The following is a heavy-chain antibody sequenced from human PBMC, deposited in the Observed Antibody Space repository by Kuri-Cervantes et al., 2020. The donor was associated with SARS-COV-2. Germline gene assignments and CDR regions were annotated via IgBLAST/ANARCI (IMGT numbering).Heavy chain of an antibody. Sequence: SETLSLTCIVSGGSISDYFWSWIRQPAGKGLEWIGRLYATGSTNYNPSLKSRVTISVDTSKNQFSLKLSSVTAADTAVYYCARGRRVVPAAMHYYYYMDVWGKGTTVTVS. CDR2: LYATGST. J-gene: IGHJ6*03. D-gene: IGHD2-2*01. V-gene: IGHV4-4*07. CDR1: GGSISDYF. CDR3: ARGRRVVPAAMHYYYYMDV.